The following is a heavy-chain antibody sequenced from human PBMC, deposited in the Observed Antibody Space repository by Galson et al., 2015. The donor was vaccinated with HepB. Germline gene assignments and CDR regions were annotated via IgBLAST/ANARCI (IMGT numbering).Heavy chain of an antibody. CDR2: ISGSGSLT. V-gene: IGHV3-23*01. J-gene: IGHJ4*02. D-gene: IGHD1-26*01. Sequence: SLRLSCAAPGFTFSNYAMSWVRQAPGKGLEWVSSISGSGSLTYSSDSVKGRFTISRDNSENTLYLQMNILRAEDTAVYYCAKGPGSYSPYYSDSWGQGTLVTVSS. CDR3: AKGPGSYSPYYSDS. CDR1: GFTFSNYA.